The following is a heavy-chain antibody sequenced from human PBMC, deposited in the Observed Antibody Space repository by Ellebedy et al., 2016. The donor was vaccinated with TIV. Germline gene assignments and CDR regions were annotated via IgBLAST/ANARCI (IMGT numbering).Heavy chain of an antibody. CDR1: GGSISSYY. CDR2: IYYSGST. CDR3: ARDRTGTTFDY. D-gene: IGHD1-7*01. J-gene: IGHJ4*02. Sequence: SETLSLTCTVSGGSISSYYWGWIRQPPGKGLEWIGSIYYSGSTYYNPSLKSRVTISVDTSKNQFSLKLSSVTAADTAVYYCARDRTGTTFDYWGQGTLVTVSS. V-gene: IGHV4-39*02.